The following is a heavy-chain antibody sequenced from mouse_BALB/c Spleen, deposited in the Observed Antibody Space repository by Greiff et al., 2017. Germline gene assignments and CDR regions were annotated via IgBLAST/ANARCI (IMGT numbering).Heavy chain of an antibody. CDR2: IYPSDSYT. CDR1: GYTFTSYW. Sequence: QVQLQQPGAELVRPGASVKLSCKASGYTFTSYWINWVKQRPGQGLEWIGNIYPSDSYTNYNQKFKDKATLTVDKSSSTAYLQLSSPTSEDSAVYYWTRSGGGYDRYYYAMDYWGQGTSVTVST. V-gene: IGHV1-69*02. D-gene: IGHD2-2*01. CDR3: TRSGGGYDRYYYAMDY. J-gene: IGHJ4*01.